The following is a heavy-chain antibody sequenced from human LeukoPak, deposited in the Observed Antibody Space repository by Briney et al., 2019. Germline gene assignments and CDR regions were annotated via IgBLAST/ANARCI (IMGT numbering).Heavy chain of an antibody. CDR2: ITKKANGYTT. Sequence: GGPLRLSCAACGFTFSDLYMVWLRQAPGKGLEWGGRITKKANGYTTEYGTSVKGRFTISRDDSKYPLHLQMNSLRTAETAVDYCARGYYDILTGPHTFDYWGQGILVTVSS. V-gene: IGHV3-72*01. CDR1: GFTFSDLY. J-gene: IGHJ4*02. D-gene: IGHD3-9*01. CDR3: ARGYYDILTGPHTFDY.